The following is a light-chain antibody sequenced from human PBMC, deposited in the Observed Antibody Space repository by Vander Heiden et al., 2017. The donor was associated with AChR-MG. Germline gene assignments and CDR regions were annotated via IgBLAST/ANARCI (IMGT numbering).Light chain of an antibody. J-gene: IGKJ4*01. CDR3: QQYGSSPLT. CDR2: GAS. Sequence: EIVLTQSPGTLSLSPGERATLSCRASQSVSSSYLAWYQQRTAQAPRLLIYGASSRATGIPDRFSGSGSGTDFTLTISRLEPEDFAVYYCQQYGSSPLTFGGGTKVEIK. CDR1: QSVSSSY. V-gene: IGKV3-20*01.